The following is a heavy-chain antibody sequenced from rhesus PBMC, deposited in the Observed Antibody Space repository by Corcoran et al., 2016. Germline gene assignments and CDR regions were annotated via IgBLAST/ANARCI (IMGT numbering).Heavy chain of an antibody. V-gene: IGHV4S19*01. CDR2: ISGSSGST. CDR1: GGSVSSSNW. Sequence: QVQLQESGPGLVKPSETLSLTCAVSGGSVSSSNWWSWIRQPPGKGLAWIGYISGSSGSTYYNPSLKSRVTMSKDTCKNQCSLQLSSVTAADTAVYYCARDHNNWTGYYPYGLDSWGQGVVVTVSS. D-gene: IGHD3-3*01. CDR3: ARDHNNWTGYYPYGLDS. J-gene: IGHJ6*01.